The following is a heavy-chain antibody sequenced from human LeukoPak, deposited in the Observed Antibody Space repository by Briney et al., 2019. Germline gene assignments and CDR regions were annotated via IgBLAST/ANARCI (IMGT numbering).Heavy chain of an antibody. CDR2: IRYDGSNK. J-gene: IGHJ1*01. Sequence: GGSLRLSCAASGFTFSSYGMHWGCQAPGKGLEWVAFIRYDGSNKYYADSVKGRFTISRDNSKNTLYLEMNSLRDEDPAVYYCAKDSELGIITMVRGVIGYFQHWDQGTLVTVSS. CDR1: GFTFSSYG. V-gene: IGHV3-30*02. D-gene: IGHD3-10*01. CDR3: AKDSELGIITMVRGVIGYFQH.